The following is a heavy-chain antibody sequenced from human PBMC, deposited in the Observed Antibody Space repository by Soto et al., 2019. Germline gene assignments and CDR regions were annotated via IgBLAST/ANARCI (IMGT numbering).Heavy chain of an antibody. D-gene: IGHD3-16*01. CDR2: ISATSLYI. V-gene: IGHV3-21*06. J-gene: IGHJ6*02. Sequence: PVGSLRLSCAASGFTFETSSINCLRQTPGKGLEWVASISATSLYIYYADSVRGRFTISRENAKNTVFLQMDGLTAEDTAIYFCARDLGGGAHYGMDVWGQGTTVTVSS. CDR3: ARDLGGGAHYGMDV. CDR1: GFTFETSS.